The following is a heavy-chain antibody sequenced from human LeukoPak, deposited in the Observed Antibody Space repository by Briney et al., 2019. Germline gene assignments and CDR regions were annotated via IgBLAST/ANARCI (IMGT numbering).Heavy chain of an antibody. CDR3: ARDNSVGDTAWWFDP. J-gene: IGHJ5*02. V-gene: IGHV3-7*01. Sequence: GGSLRLSCAASGFTFSSYWMSWVRQAPGKGLEWVANIKQDGSEKYYVDSVKGRFTISRDNAKNSLYLQMNSLRAEDTAVYYCARDNSVGDTAWWFDPWGQGTLVTVPS. CDR1: GFTFSSYW. D-gene: IGHD1-26*01. CDR2: IKQDGSEK.